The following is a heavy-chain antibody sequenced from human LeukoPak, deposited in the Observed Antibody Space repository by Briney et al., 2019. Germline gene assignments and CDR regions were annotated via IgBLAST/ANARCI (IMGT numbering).Heavy chain of an antibody. CDR3: ARGRRGTAY. J-gene: IGHJ1*01. V-gene: IGHV3-20*04. D-gene: IGHD2-21*02. CDR2: ISRSGAYS. Sequence: GGSLRLSCDVSGFTFTKHDMSWFRRPPGKGLEWVSSISRSGAYSHYAASVRGRFTFSRANSNDTLFLQMTGLQVADTAIYYCARGRRGTAYWGRGTLVAVSS. CDR1: GFTFTKHD.